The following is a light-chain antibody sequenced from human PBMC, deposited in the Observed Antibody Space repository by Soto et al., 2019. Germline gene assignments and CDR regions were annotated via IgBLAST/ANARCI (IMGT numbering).Light chain of an antibody. CDR2: GAS. Sequence: EIVLTQSPGTLSLSPGERATLSCRANQSVSSTYLAWYQQRPGQAPRLLIYGASSRATGIPDRFSGSGSGTDFTLTISRLEPEDFAVYYCQQYAGSPLAFGGGTKVEIK. CDR3: QQYAGSPLA. J-gene: IGKJ4*01. V-gene: IGKV3-20*01. CDR1: QSVSSTY.